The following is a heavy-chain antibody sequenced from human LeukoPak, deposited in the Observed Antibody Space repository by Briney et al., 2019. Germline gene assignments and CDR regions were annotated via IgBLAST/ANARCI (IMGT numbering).Heavy chain of an antibody. V-gene: IGHV3-11*01. D-gene: IGHD3-22*01. CDR3: ARYRVITNDYFDS. CDR2: ISNSGNTI. Sequence: GGSLRLSCAASGFTLGDYYMAWIRQAPGKGLEWVSYISNSGNTIKEADSVRGRFTISRDNAQNSLFLQMKSLRGDDTAVYYCARYRVITNDYFDSWGQGTLVTVSS. J-gene: IGHJ4*02. CDR1: GFTLGDYY.